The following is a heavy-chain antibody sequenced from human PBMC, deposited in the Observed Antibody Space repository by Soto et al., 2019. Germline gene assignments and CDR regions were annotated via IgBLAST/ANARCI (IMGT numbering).Heavy chain of an antibody. V-gene: IGHV4-4*02. CDR1: GVSISSGKW. J-gene: IGHJ4*02. CDR2: IFHDGTA. D-gene: IGHD3-10*01. Sequence: SETLSLTCAVSGVSISSGKWWTWGRQTPQRGLEYISEIFHDGTANYYPSFERRVAISVDTSKNQFSLKLTSVTAADTAIYFCARLVYDTRLNYMYFDFWGQGALVTVSS. CDR3: ARLVYDTRLNYMYFDF.